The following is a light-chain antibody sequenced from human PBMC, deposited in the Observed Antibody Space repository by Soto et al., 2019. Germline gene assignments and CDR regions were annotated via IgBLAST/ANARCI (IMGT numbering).Light chain of an antibody. V-gene: IGKV1-17*03. CDR2: GAT. CDR1: QDITNY. J-gene: IGKJ1*01. CDR3: LQHNRYPWT. Sequence: DIQMTQSPSAVSASVGDRVTITCRTSQDITNYLVWFQRKPGKVPERLIYGATNLQSGVPSRFSGSGSGTEFTLTISSLQPEDFATYYCLQHNRYPWTFGQGTKVDIK.